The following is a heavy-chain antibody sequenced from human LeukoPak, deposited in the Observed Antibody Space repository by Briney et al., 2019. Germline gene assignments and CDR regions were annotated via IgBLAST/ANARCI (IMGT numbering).Heavy chain of an antibody. J-gene: IGHJ4*02. D-gene: IGHD5-24*01. Sequence: GGSLRLSCATSGFTLTNYAMHWVRQPAGEGLEWVSALGTAGDTFYPGSVKGRFSISRDNAKKSLFLQMSSLRVEDTAIYYCARQSTPHGNFDYWGQGTLVTVSS. CDR2: LGTAGDT. V-gene: IGHV3-13*01. CDR1: GFTLTNYA. CDR3: ARQSTPHGNFDY.